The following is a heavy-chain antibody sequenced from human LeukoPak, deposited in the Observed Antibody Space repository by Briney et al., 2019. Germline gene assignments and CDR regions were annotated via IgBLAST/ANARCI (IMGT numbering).Heavy chain of an antibody. CDR2: IYYTGST. D-gene: IGHD1-26*01. Sequence: PSETLSLTCTVPGGSISSYYWSWVRQPPGKGLEWIGYIYYTGSTNYNPSLKSRVTISVDTSKNQFSLKLSSVTAADTALYYCALQDSGIYLNPLHIWGQGTMVTVSS. V-gene: IGHV4-59*08. CDR1: GGSISSYY. J-gene: IGHJ3*02. CDR3: ALQDSGIYLNPLHI.